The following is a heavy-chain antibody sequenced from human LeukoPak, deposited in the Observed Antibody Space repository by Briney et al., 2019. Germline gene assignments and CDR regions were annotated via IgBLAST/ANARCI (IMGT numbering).Heavy chain of an antibody. CDR1: GCTFSSYA. J-gene: IGHJ4*02. V-gene: IGHV3-23*01. CDR2: ISGSGGST. Sequence: GGSLRLSCAASGCTFSSYAMSWVRQAPGKGRGWVSAISGSGGSTYCADSVKGRFTISRDNSKNTLYLQMNSLRAEDTAVYYCAKHDPHYVYYFDYWGQGTLVTVSS. CDR3: AKHDPHYVYYFDY. D-gene: IGHD3-16*01.